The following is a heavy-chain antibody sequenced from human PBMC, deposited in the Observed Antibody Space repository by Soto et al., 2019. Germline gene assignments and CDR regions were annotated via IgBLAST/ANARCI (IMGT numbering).Heavy chain of an antibody. CDR3: ASHGLSSYYYGMDV. CDR2: ISGSGGST. CDR1: GFTFSSYA. Sequence: EVQLLESGGGLVQPGGSLRLSCAASGFTFSSYAISWVRQAPGQGLEWVSGISGSGGSTYYADSVKGRFTISRDNSKNTLYLQTKSMSAEDTAVYYCASHGLSSYYYGMDVWGQGTTVTVSS. V-gene: IGHV3-23*01. D-gene: IGHD6-13*01. J-gene: IGHJ6*02.